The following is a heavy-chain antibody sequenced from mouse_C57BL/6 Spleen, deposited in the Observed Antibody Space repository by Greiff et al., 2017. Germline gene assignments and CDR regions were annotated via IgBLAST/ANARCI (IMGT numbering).Heavy chain of an antibody. D-gene: IGHD1-1*01. CDR3: VRHPDYYGSAMGD. V-gene: IGHV10-1*01. Sequence: EVQRVESGGGLVQPKGSLKLSCAASGFSFNTYAMNWVRQAPGKGLEWVARIRSKSNNYATYYADSVKDRFTISRDESESMLYLQMNNLKTEDTAVYYCVRHPDYYGSAMGDWGQGTSVTVSS. J-gene: IGHJ4*01. CDR1: GFSFNTYA. CDR2: IRSKSNNYAT.